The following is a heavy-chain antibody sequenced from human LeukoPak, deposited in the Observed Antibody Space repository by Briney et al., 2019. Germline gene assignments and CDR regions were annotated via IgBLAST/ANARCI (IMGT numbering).Heavy chain of an antibody. CDR1: PYTLTDLC. J-gene: IGHJ4*02. CDR3: ATDLTVPWYFDY. D-gene: IGHD4-17*01. CDR2: FDPEDGET. Sequence: ASVNVSCTVSPYTLTDLCIYWHWQPPGKGHELMGGFDPEDGETIYAQKFQGRVTMTEDTSTDTAYMELSSLRSEDTAVYYCATDLTVPWYFDYWGQGTLVTVSS. V-gene: IGHV1-24*01.